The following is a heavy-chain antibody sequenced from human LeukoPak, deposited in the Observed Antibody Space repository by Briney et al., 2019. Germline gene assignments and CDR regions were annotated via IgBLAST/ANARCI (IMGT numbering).Heavy chain of an antibody. Sequence: SETLSLTCTVSGGSISSGSHFWAWIRQPPGKGLEWIGGISSSGSPSYSPSLRSRVTMSVDTSKNQFSLKMNSVTAADTAVYHCARGAMVRGVIILPRFDYWGQGTLVTVSS. D-gene: IGHD3-10*01. J-gene: IGHJ4*02. CDR2: ISSSGSP. CDR1: GGSISSGSHF. V-gene: IGHV4-39*01. CDR3: ARGAMVRGVIILPRFDY.